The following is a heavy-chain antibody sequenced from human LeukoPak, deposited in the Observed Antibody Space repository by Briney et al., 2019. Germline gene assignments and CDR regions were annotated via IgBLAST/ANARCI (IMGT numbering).Heavy chain of an antibody. CDR1: GGSVSSSSYY. J-gene: IGHJ3*02. V-gene: IGHV4-39*01. CDR3: ARAPMVRGVTKKDAFDI. D-gene: IGHD3-10*01. Sequence: PSETLSLTCTVSGGSVSSSSYYWGWIRQPPGKGLEWIGNIYYSGSTYYSPSLKSRVTISVDTSKNQFSLKLTSVTAADTAVYYCARAPMVRGVTKKDAFDIWGQGTMVTVSS. CDR2: IYYSGST.